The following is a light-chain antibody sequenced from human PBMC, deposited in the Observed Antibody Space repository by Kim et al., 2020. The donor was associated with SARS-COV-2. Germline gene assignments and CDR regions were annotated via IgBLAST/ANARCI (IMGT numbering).Light chain of an antibody. CDR1: STHIGSYNF. CDR2: DVS. J-gene: IGLJ2*01. CDR3: SYYSASISFEVI. Sequence: SSCAGSSTHIGSYNFVYWYLRHPDTAHPLKIHDVSLRSSRVSDSFSGSKSGNTASLTISGLQAEDEADYYCSYYSASISFEVIFGGGTQLTVL. V-gene: IGLV2-14*03.